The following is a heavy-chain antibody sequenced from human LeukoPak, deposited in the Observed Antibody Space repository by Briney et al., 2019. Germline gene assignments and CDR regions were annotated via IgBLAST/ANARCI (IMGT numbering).Heavy chain of an antibody. CDR3: ARDHLVWSGSYGMDV. CDR1: EFSVGSNY. Sequence: GGSLRLSCAASEFSVGSNYMTWVRQAPGKGLEWVSLIYSGGSTYYADSVKGRFTISRDNSKNTLYLQMNSLRAEDTAVYYCARDHLVWSGSYGMDVWGKGTTVTVSS. CDR2: IYSGGST. J-gene: IGHJ6*04. D-gene: IGHD3-16*01. V-gene: IGHV3-66*01.